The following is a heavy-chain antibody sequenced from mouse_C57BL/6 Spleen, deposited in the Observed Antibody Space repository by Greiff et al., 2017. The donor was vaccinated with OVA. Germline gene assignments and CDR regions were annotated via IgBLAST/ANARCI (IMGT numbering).Heavy chain of an antibody. V-gene: IGHV1-7*01. Sequence: QVQLQQSGAELAKPGASVKLSCKASGYTFTSYWMHWVKQRPGQGLEWIGYINPSSGYTKYNQKFKDKATLTADTSSSTAYMQLSSLTYEDSAVYYCAGDSKGFAYWGQGTLVTVSA. CDR3: AGDSKGFAY. CDR2: INPSSGYT. D-gene: IGHD2-5*01. CDR1: GYTFTSYW. J-gene: IGHJ3*01.